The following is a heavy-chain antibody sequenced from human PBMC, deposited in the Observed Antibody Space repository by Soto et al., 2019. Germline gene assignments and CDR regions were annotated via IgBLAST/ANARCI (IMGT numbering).Heavy chain of an antibody. D-gene: IGHD2-21*01. J-gene: IGHJ3*02. V-gene: IGHV3-23*01. CDR3: VKDRQDHNSVWDPFDI. CDR1: GFNCNIIA. CDR2: IGGGDT. Sequence: GGSLKLYCAASGFNCNIIAMSWVRQAPGKGLEWVSGIGGGDTHYADSVKGRFTISRDNSRNTVVLQMTRLRVEDTAIYYCVKDRQDHNSVWDPFDIWGQGTMVTVSS.